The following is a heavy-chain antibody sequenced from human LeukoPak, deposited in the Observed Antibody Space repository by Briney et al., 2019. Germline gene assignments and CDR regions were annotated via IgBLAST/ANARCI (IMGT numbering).Heavy chain of an antibody. Sequence: ASVKVSCKASGGTFSSYTISWVRQAPGQGLEWMGRIIPILGIANHAQKFQGRVTITADKSTSTAYMELSSLRSEDTAVYYCASYGGYVGYFDYWGQGTLVTVSS. CDR2: IIPILGIA. CDR3: ASYGGYVGYFDY. J-gene: IGHJ4*02. V-gene: IGHV1-69*02. CDR1: GGTFSSYT. D-gene: IGHD5-12*01.